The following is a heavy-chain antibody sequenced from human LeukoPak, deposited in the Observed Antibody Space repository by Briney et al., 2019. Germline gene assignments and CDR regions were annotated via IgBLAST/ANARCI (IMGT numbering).Heavy chain of an antibody. CDR3: AREGPASLAEDYYDSSGIDY. CDR1: GFTFSPLS. V-gene: IGHV3-48*01. Sequence: GGSLRLSCAASGFTFSPLSMNWVRQAPGKGLEWVAFISGDSSTTCYAESVKGRFTISRDNVKKSLSLQMNALRADDTATYFCAREGPASLAEDYYDSSGIDYWGQGTLVTVSS. CDR2: ISGDSSTT. J-gene: IGHJ4*02. D-gene: IGHD3-22*01.